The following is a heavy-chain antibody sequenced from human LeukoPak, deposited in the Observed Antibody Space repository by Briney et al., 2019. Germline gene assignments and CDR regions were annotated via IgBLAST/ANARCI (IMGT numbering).Heavy chain of an antibody. D-gene: IGHD1-14*01. Sequence: GGSLRLSCAASGFTFSGYAMNWVRQAPGKGLEWVGRIKSNTAGGTTHYAAPVKGRFTISRDDSKNTLYLQMNSLKTEDTAVYYCTAEPNWFDPWGQGTLVTVSS. CDR2: IKSNTAGGTT. CDR1: GFTFSGYA. CDR3: TAEPNWFDP. V-gene: IGHV3-15*01. J-gene: IGHJ5*02.